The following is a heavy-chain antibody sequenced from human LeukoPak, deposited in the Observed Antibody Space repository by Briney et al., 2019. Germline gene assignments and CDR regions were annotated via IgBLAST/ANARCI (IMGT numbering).Heavy chain of an antibody. V-gene: IGHV3-23*01. CDR3: AREGIVGARGAFDI. CDR2: ISGSGGGT. Sequence: GGSLRLSCAASGFTFSTYAMSWVRQAAGKGLEWVSLISGSGGGTYYADSVKGRFTISRDNSKNTLYLQLNSLRVEDTAVYYCAREGIVGARGAFDIWGQGTMVTVSS. J-gene: IGHJ3*02. D-gene: IGHD1-26*01. CDR1: GFTFSTYA.